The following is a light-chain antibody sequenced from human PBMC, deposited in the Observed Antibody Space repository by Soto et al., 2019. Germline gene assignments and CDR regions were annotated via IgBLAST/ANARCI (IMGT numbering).Light chain of an antibody. CDR3: QQLYSHPLL. CDR1: QGIRSY. Sequence: DIQLTQSPSFLSASVGDRVTITCRASQGIRSYLAWYQQKPGEAPKSLIYDGSTLQSGVPSRFSGSGSGTEFTLTISSLQPEDFATYDCQQLYSHPLLFGQGTKVEIK. CDR2: DGS. V-gene: IGKV1-9*01. J-gene: IGKJ1*01.